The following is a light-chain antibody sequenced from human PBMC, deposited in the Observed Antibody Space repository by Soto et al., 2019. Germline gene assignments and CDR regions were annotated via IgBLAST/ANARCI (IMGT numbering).Light chain of an antibody. CDR2: AAF. V-gene: IGKV1-39*01. Sequence: DIQMTQSPSSLSASVGDRVTITCRASQSINNYLNWYQQKPGKAPKLLIYAAFSLQSGVPSRFSGSGSGPEFTLTISSLQPEDFATFYCQQSYSIPLTFGGGTKVEIK. CDR1: QSINNY. CDR3: QQSYSIPLT. J-gene: IGKJ4*01.